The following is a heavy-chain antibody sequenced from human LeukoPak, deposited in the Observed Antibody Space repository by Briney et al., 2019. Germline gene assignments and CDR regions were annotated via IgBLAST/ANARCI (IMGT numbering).Heavy chain of an antibody. V-gene: IGHV3-64D*09. CDR3: VKGGDYYGSGSYGWVDY. CDR1: RFTFSSHV. J-gene: IGHJ4*02. D-gene: IGHD3-10*01. CDR2: ISSNGGST. Sequence: GGSLRLSCSASRFTFSSHVMHWVRQAPGKGLEYVSAISSNGGSTDYADSVKGRFTISRDNSKNTLYLQMSSLRAEDTAVYYCVKGGDYYGSGSYGWVDYWGQGTLVTVSS.